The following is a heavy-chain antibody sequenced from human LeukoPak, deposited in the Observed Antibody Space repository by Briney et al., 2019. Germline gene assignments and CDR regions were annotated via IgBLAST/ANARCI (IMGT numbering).Heavy chain of an antibody. CDR3: ARGKYGDYGNYYFDY. V-gene: IGHV4-30-4*01. CDR2: IYYTGAT. J-gene: IGHJ4*02. CDR1: GGSISSGNYY. Sequence: SETLSLTCTVSGGSISSGNYYWTWIRQPPGKGLEWIGYIYYTGATYYNPSLKSRIALSIDMSMNQFSLILSSVTAADTAVYFCARGKYGDYGNYYFDYWGQGTLVTVSS. D-gene: IGHD4-17*01.